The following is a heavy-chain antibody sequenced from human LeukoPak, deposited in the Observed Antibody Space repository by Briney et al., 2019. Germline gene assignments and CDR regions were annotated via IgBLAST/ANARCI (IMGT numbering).Heavy chain of an antibody. CDR1: GFTFDGYG. D-gene: IGHD6-19*01. J-gene: IGHJ4*02. CDR2: ISWNSGNI. V-gene: IGHV3-9*01. Sequence: PGRSLRLSCTASGFTFDGYGMHWVRQAPGKGLEWVSGISWNSGNIGYADSVKGRFTISRDNAKNSLYLQMNSLRAEDTALYYCAKDKSGGWYDYFDYWGQGTLVTVSS. CDR3: AKDKSGGWYDYFDY.